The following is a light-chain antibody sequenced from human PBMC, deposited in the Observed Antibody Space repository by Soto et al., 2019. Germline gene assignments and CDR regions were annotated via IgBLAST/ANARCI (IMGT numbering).Light chain of an antibody. CDR2: RAD. CDR3: AAWDDTVNGLV. CDR1: SANIGSNY. Sequence: QSVLTQSPSASGTPGQRVTISCSGSSANIGSNYVYWYQQFPGTAPRLLIYRADQRPSGVPDRFSGSKSGTSAFLAISGLRSEDEAAYYCAAWDDTVNGLVFGGGTKVTVL. V-gene: IGLV1-47*01. J-gene: IGLJ2*01.